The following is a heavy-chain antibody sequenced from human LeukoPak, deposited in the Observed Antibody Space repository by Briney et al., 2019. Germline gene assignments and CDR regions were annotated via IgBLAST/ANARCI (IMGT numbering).Heavy chain of an antibody. J-gene: IGHJ4*02. Sequence: PSETLSLTCAVYGGSFSGYYWSWIRQPPGKGLEWIGEINHSGSTNYNPPLKSRVTISVDTSKNQFSLKLSSVTAADTAVYYCARDYGDYRHFDYWGQGTLVTVSS. D-gene: IGHD4-17*01. V-gene: IGHV4-34*01. CDR3: ARDYGDYRHFDY. CDR1: GGSFSGYY. CDR2: INHSGST.